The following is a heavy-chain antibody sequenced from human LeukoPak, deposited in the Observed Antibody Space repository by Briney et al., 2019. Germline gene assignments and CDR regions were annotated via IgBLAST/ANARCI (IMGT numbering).Heavy chain of an antibody. CDR1: GFPFSSHT. V-gene: IGHV3-21*01. Sequence: GGSLKLSSASSGFPFSSHTMNWVRQAPGKGLEWVSSIGGTNGYSFYAHSLKGRFTISRDNAKNSLSLLMNNLRAEDTAVYYCTRDQPFSSFDHWGQGILVTVSS. CDR3: TRDQPFSSFDH. CDR2: IGGTNGYS. D-gene: IGHD6-13*01. J-gene: IGHJ4*02.